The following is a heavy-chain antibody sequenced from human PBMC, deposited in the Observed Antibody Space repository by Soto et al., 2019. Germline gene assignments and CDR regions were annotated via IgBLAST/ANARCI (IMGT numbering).Heavy chain of an antibody. D-gene: IGHD1-7*01. V-gene: IGHV3-33*01. CDR3: ARGNWNYGYFDY. CDR1: GFTFYNYG. J-gene: IGHJ4*02. Sequence: QVPLVESGGGVVQPGRSLRLSCAASGFTFYNYGMHWVRQAPGKGLEWVAVIWYDGSYKYDADSVKGRFTISRDTSKNTLYLQMNSLRGEDTAVYYCARGNWNYGYFDYWGQGTLVTVSS. CDR2: IWYDGSYK.